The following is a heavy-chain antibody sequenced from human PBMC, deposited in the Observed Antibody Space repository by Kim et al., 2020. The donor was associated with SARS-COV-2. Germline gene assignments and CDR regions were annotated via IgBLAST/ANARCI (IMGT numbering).Heavy chain of an antibody. V-gene: IGHV1-69*13. CDR3: AGDSSGTVSDYYGMDV. CDR2: IIPIFGTA. J-gene: IGHJ6*02. D-gene: IGHD3-22*01. Sequence: SVKVSCKASGGTFSSYAISWVRQAPGQGLEWMGGIIPIFGTANYAQKFQGRVTITADESTSTAYMELSSLRSEDTAVYYCAGDSSGTVSDYYGMDVWGQGTTVTVSS. CDR1: GGTFSSYA.